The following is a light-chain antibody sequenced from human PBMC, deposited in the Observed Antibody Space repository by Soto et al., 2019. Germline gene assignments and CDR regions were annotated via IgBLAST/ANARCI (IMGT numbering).Light chain of an antibody. CDR3: SSYSSSSALDVI. Sequence: QSVLAQPASVSGCPGQSITISCAGTNRDVGGYNYVSWYQQYPGKAPKLIIYEVTYRPSGVSNRFSGSKSGNTASLTISGLQAEDEADYYCSSYSSSSALDVIFGGGTKVTVL. CDR2: EVT. CDR1: NRDVGGYNY. J-gene: IGLJ2*01. V-gene: IGLV2-14*01.